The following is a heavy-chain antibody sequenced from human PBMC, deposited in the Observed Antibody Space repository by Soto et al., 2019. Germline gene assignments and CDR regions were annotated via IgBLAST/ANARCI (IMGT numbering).Heavy chain of an antibody. CDR3: ARGPPHHYDFWSGSRPASLYYFDY. CDR2: INHSGST. V-gene: IGHV4-34*01. Sequence: SETLSLTCAVYGGSFRGYYWSWIRQPPGKGLEWIGEINHSGSTNYNPSLKSRVTISADTSKNQFSLKLSSVTAADTAVFYCARGPPHHYDFWSGSRPASLYYFDYWGQGTLVTVSS. J-gene: IGHJ4*02. CDR1: GGSFRGYY. D-gene: IGHD3-3*01.